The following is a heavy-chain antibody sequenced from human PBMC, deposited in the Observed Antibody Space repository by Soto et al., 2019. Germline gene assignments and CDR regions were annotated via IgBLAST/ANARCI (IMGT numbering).Heavy chain of an antibody. CDR1: GFTFSSYA. CDR3: VKGPRWVVRGVTHYYYYGMDV. V-gene: IGHV3-64D*06. CDR2: ISSNGGST. D-gene: IGHD3-10*01. J-gene: IGHJ6*02. Sequence: GGSLRLSCSASGFTFSSYAMHWVRQAPGKGLEYVSAISSNGGSTYYADSVKGRFTISRDNSKNTLYLQMSSLRAEDTAVYCCVKGPRWVVRGVTHYYYYGMDVWGQGTTVTVSS.